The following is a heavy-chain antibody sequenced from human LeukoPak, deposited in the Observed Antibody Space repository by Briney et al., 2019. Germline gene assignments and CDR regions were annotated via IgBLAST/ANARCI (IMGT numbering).Heavy chain of an antibody. V-gene: IGHV3-23*01. Sequence: EGSLRLSCAASGYTFSSYAMSWVRQAPGKGLEWVSAISGSGGSTYYADSVKGRFTISRDNSKNTLYLQMNSLRAEDTAVYYCAKGSGGYDFWSGYYRLNYYGMDVWGQGTTVTVSS. D-gene: IGHD3-3*01. CDR3: AKGSGGYDFWSGYYRLNYYGMDV. CDR1: GYTFSSYA. J-gene: IGHJ6*02. CDR2: ISGSGGST.